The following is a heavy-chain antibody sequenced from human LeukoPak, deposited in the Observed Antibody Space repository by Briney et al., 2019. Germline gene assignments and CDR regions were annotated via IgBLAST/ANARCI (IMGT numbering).Heavy chain of an antibody. V-gene: IGHV4-59*08. Sequence: PSETLSLTCTVSGGSISSYYWSWIRQPPGKGLEWIGYIYYSGSTSYNPSLKSRVTISVDTSKNQFSLKLSSVTAADTAVYYCARAITMVRGANLNWFDPWGQGTLVTVSS. D-gene: IGHD3-10*01. CDR1: GGSISSYY. CDR3: ARAITMVRGANLNWFDP. J-gene: IGHJ5*02. CDR2: IYYSGST.